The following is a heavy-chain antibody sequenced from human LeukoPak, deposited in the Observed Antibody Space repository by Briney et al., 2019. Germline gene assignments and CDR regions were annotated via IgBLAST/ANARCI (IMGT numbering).Heavy chain of an antibody. CDR2: IIPIFGTA. J-gene: IGHJ6*04. CDR3: AREVAAAGPDYYYYGMDV. D-gene: IGHD6-13*01. CDR1: GGTFSSYA. Sequence: SVKVSCKASGGTFSSYAISWVRQAPGQGLEWMGGIIPIFGTANYAQKFQGRVTITADKSTSAAYMELSSLRSEDTAVYYCAREVAAAGPDYYYYGMDVWGKGTTVTVSP. V-gene: IGHV1-69*06.